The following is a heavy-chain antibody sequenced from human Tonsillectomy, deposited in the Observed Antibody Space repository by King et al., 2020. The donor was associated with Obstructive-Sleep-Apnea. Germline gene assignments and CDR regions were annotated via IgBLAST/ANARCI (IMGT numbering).Heavy chain of an antibody. J-gene: IGHJ4*02. Sequence: VQLQESGPGLVKPSETLSLTCTVSGGSITSYFWSWIRKSPGKGLEWIGYIYYTGSTNYNPSLRSRVTISVDTSKNQFSLRLYSVTAADTAVYYCARGYSPGRFDGWGQGTLVPVIS. V-gene: IGHV4-59*08. CDR2: IYYTGST. CDR3: ARGYSPGRFDG. D-gene: IGHD5-18*01. CDR1: GGSITSYF.